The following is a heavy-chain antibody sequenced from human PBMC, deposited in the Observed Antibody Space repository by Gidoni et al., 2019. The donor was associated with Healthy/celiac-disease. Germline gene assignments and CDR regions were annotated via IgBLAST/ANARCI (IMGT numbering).Heavy chain of an antibody. Sequence: QVQLVESGGGVVQPGRSLRLSWAASAFTCSSEAMHWCSQAPGKGLEWVAAISYDGRNKYYADSVKGRFTISRDNSKNTLYLQMNSLRAEDTAVYYCARESVCSSTSCPWDYYYGMDVWGQGTTVTVSS. CDR2: ISYDGRNK. CDR3: ARESVCSSTSCPWDYYYGMDV. D-gene: IGHD2-2*01. J-gene: IGHJ6*02. CDR1: AFTCSSEA. V-gene: IGHV3-30-3*01.